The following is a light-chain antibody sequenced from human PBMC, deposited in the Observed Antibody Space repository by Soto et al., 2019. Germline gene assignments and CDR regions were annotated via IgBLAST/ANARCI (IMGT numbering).Light chain of an antibody. V-gene: IGKV3-20*01. Sequence: EIVLTQSPGTLSLSPGERATLSCRASQSVSSSYLAWYQQKPGQAPRLLIYGASSRATGIPDRFSGSGSGTDFTLTISRLEPEDFAVYYCQQYGSSQGGVFTFGPGTKVDIK. CDR1: QSVSSSY. CDR2: GAS. J-gene: IGKJ3*01. CDR3: QQYGSSQGGVFT.